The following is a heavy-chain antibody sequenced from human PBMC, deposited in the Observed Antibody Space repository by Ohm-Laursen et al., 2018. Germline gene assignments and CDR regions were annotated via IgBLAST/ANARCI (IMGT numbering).Heavy chain of an antibody. CDR1: GGSNYGYY. CDR2: IFYSGRT. V-gene: IGHV4-59*07. CDR3: ERGSCIQYGGSTANDY. D-gene: IGHD3-16*01. J-gene: IGHJ4*02. Sequence: SHTLSFTCPVSGGSNYGYYWSWIPQPPGKGLEWIGYIFYSGRTNYNPALKSRITISEDTTKKQFFLRMSYVTAADAAVYYWERGSCIQYGGSTANDYWGQGALVTVSS.